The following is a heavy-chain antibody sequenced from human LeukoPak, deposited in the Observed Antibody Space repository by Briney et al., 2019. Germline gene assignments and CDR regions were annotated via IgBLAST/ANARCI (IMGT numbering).Heavy chain of an antibody. Sequence: PSETLSLTCTVSGGSISSYYWSWIRQPAGKGLEWIGRIYTSGSTNYNPSLKSRVTMSVGTSKNQFSLKLSSVTAADTAVYYCARGKDYYDSSGYYGWGQGTLVTVSS. CDR2: IYTSGST. V-gene: IGHV4-4*07. CDR1: GGSISSYY. J-gene: IGHJ4*02. D-gene: IGHD3-22*01. CDR3: ARGKDYYDSSGYYG.